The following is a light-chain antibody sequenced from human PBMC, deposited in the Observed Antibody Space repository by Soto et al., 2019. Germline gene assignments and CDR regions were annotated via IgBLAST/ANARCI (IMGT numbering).Light chain of an antibody. Sequence: ENVMTQSPATLSVSPGERATLSCRASQSVKSRLAWYQQKPGQAPRLLIYDAFTRATGIPARFSGSASGTEFTLTISNLQSEDFAVYYCQQYGEWPLTLGGGTKVEIK. J-gene: IGKJ4*01. CDR3: QQYGEWPLT. CDR1: QSVKSR. CDR2: DAF. V-gene: IGKV3-15*01.